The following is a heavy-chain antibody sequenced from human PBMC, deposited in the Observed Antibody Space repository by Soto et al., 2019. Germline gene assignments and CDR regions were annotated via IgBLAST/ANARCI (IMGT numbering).Heavy chain of an antibody. CDR1: GYTFTGNY. D-gene: IGHD3-16*02. Sequence: ASVKASCEASGYTFTGNYMYWVRQAPGQGFQWMGWINVNSGGTKYAQKFQGWVTMTRDTSISTAYMELSRLRSDDTDVYYCARGDKLSLYPQLDYCGQGTLVTVSS. J-gene: IGHJ4*02. CDR3: ARGDKLSLYPQLDY. V-gene: IGHV1-2*04. CDR2: INVNSGGT.